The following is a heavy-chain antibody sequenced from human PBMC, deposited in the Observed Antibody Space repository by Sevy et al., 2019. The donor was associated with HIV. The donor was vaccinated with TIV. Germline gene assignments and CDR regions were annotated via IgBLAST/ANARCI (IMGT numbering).Heavy chain of an antibody. V-gene: IGHV1-8*01. Sequence: ASVKVSCKASGYTFTSYDINWVRQATGQGLEWMGWMNPNGGNTGYAQKFQGRVTMTRNTSISTAYMELSSLRSEDTAVYYCAREANYDFWSGYYYVWGQGTTVTVSS. J-gene: IGHJ6*02. CDR2: MNPNGGNT. CDR3: AREANYDFWSGYYYV. CDR1: GYTFTSYD. D-gene: IGHD3-3*01.